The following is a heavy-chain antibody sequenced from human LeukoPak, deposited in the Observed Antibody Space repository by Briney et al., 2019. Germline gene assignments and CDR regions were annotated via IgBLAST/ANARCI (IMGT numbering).Heavy chain of an antibody. D-gene: IGHD1-26*01. CDR1: GGSISSYY. CDR3: ARGHRYSGSYSFDY. J-gene: IGHJ4*02. Sequence: NPSETLSLTCTVSGGSISSYYWSWIRQPPGKGLEWIGYIYYSGSTNYNPSLKSRVTISVDTSKNQFSLKLNSVTAADTAVYYCARGHRYSGSYSFDYRGQGTLVTVSS. V-gene: IGHV4-59*08. CDR2: IYYSGST.